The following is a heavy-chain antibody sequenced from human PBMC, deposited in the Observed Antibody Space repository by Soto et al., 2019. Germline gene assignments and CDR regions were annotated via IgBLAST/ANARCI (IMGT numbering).Heavy chain of an antibody. CDR2: ISYDGSNK. D-gene: IGHD3-3*01. J-gene: IGHJ3*02. CDR1: GFTFSSYA. V-gene: IGHV3-30*01. Sequence: GESLRLSCAASGFTFSSYAMHWVRQAPGKGLEWVAVISYDGSNKYYADSVKGRFTISRDNSKYTLYLQMNSLRAEDTAVYYCASDNIPYDSDCAFDIWGQGTMVTVSS. CDR3: ASDNIPYDSDCAFDI.